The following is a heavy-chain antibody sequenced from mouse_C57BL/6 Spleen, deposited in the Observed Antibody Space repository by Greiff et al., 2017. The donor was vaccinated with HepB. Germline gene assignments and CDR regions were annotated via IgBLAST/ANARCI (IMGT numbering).Heavy chain of an antibody. CDR1: GYSFTGYY. D-gene: IGHD2-1*01. V-gene: IGHV1-42*01. CDR2: INPSTGGT. J-gene: IGHJ3*01. CDR3: ARRLYYGNYGFAY. Sequence: EVMLVESGPELVKPGASVKISCKASGYSFTGYYMNWVKQSPEKSLEWIGEINPSTGGTTYNQKFKAKATLTVDKSSSTAYMQLKSLTSEDSAVYYCARRLYYGNYGFAYWGQGTLVTVSA.